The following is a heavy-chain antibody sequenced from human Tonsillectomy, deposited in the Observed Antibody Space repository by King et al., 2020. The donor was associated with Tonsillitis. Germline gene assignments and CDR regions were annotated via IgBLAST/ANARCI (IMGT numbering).Heavy chain of an antibody. V-gene: IGHV3-30-3*01. D-gene: IGHD3-9*01. Sequence: QLVESGGGVVQTGGSLRLSCAASGFTFSNHAIYWVRQAPGKGLEWVAVISYDGGNKFYADSVKGRFTISRDNSKSTLYLQMDSLRAEDTAVFYCAGVIFQGNYYYMAVWGKGTTVTVSS. J-gene: IGHJ6*03. CDR3: AGVIFQGNYYYMAV. CDR1: GFTFSNHA. CDR2: ISYDGGNK.